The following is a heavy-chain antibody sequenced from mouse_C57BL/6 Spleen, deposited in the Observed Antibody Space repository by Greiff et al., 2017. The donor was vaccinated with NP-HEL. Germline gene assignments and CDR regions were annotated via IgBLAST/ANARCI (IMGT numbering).Heavy chain of an antibody. CDR2: IYPGDGDT. V-gene: IGHV1-80*01. Sequence: VQLQESGAELVKPGASVKISCKASGYAFSSYWMNWVKQRPGKGLEWIGQIYPGDGDTNYNGKFKGKATLPADKSSSPAYMQRISLTSEDSAVYFCARGGGGYDDDYWGQGTTLTVSS. J-gene: IGHJ2*01. CDR3: ARGGGGYDDDY. D-gene: IGHD2-2*01. CDR1: GYAFSSYW.